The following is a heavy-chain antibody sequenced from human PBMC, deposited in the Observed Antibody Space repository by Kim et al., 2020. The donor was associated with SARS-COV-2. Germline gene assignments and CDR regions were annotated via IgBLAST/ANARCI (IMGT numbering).Heavy chain of an antibody. J-gene: IGHJ4*02. CDR1: GYRFTDKW. CDR3: ARLEGGIVTPLDC. Sequence: GESLKISCEASGYRFTDKWLGWVRQRPGKGLEWVGAIYPGDSDDYYGPTFQGHVTISVDRSISKAYLQWSSLKASDSAMYYCARLEGGIVTPLDCWGQGTLVTVSS. CDR2: IYPGDSDD. V-gene: IGHV5-51*01. D-gene: IGHD2-21*01.